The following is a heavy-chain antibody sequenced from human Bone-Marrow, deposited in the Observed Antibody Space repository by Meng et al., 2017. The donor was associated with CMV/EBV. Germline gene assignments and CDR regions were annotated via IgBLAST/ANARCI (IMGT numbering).Heavy chain of an antibody. J-gene: IGHJ6*02. CDR2: ISSSGSTI. CDR3: ARPEYATSGGHSGIDV. CDR1: GFTFSDYY. D-gene: IGHD2-2*01. V-gene: IGHV3-11*04. Sequence: GESLKISCAASGFTFSDYYMSWIRQAPGKGLEWVSYISSSGSTIYYADSVKGRFTISRDNAKNSLYLQMNSLRAEDTAVYYCARPEYATSGGHSGIDVWGQGTTVTVSS.